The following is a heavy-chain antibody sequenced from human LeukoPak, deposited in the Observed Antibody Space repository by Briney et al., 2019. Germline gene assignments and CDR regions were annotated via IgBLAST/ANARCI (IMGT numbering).Heavy chain of an antibody. CDR1: GGSISSYY. J-gene: IGHJ4*02. Sequence: SETLSLTCTVSGGSISSYYWSWIRQPPGKGLEWIGYIYYSGSTYYNPSLKSRVTISVDTSKNQFSLKLSSVTAADTAMYYCARVSRGNSVGGDYWGQGTLVTVSS. D-gene: IGHD4-23*01. V-gene: IGHV4-59*01. CDR2: IYYSGST. CDR3: ARVSRGNSVGGDY.